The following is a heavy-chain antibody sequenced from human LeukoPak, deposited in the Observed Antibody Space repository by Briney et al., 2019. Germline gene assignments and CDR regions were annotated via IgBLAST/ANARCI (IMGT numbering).Heavy chain of an antibody. CDR3: AKVRSSSWSQSAYYYGLDV. D-gene: IGHD6-13*01. V-gene: IGHV3-53*01. CDR1: GFTFSDYY. J-gene: IGHJ6*02. Sequence: GGSLRLSCVASGFTFSDYYMSWVRQAPGKGLEWVSVIYNSGSTYYADSVKGRFTISRDNSKNTLYLQMNSLRAEDTAIYYCAKVRSSSWSQSAYYYGLDVWGQGTTVTVSS. CDR2: IYNSGST.